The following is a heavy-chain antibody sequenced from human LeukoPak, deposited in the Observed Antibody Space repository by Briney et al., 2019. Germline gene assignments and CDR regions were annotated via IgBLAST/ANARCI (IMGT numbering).Heavy chain of an antibody. CDR3: ARGDWGSYNWFDP. CDR1: GYTFTIYA. CDR2: INAGNGNT. D-gene: IGHD7-27*01. V-gene: IGHV1-3*01. J-gene: IGHJ5*02. Sequence: VASVNVSCKASGYTFTIYAMHWVRQAPGQRLEWMGWINAGNGNTKYSQKFQGRVTITRDTSASTAYMELSSLRSEDTAVYYCARGDWGSYNWFDPWGQGTLVTVSS.